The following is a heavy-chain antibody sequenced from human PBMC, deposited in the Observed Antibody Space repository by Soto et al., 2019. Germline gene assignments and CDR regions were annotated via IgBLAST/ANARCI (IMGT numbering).Heavy chain of an antibody. V-gene: IGHV3-23*01. D-gene: IGHD7-27*01. Sequence: DVQVLESGGDLVQPGESLRLSCAASGFTFSNYAMTWVRQAPGKGLEGVSTMSGSGDSIYYADSVKGRFTISRDNSKNTLYMPMKSLRADDWAVYYCATGRQMGYWGQGTLVIVSS. J-gene: IGHJ4*02. CDR2: MSGSGDSI. CDR1: GFTFSNYA. CDR3: ATGRQMGY.